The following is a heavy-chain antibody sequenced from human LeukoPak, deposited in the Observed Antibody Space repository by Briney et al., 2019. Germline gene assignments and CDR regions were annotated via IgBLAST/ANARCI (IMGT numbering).Heavy chain of an antibody. CDR1: GYTFTGYY. CDR2: INPNSGGT. V-gene: IGHV1-2*02. J-gene: IGHJ4*02. D-gene: IGHD3-9*01. Sequence: GASVKVSCKASGYTFTGYYMHWVRQAPGQGLEWMGWINPNSGGTNYAQKFQGRVTMTRDTSISTAYMELRSLRSDDTAVYYCARDIDILTGYSYDDYWGQGTLVTVSS. CDR3: ARDIDILTGYSYDDY.